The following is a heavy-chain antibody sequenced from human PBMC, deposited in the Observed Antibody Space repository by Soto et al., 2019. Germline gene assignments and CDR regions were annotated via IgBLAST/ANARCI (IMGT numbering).Heavy chain of an antibody. Sequence: GGSLRLSCAAFGFIVTDAWMHWFRQPPGEGLQWVANINVAGNTYYPVSVKGRFTISRDNAKNSLYLHINTLRAEDTAVYYCTRTAHFTSAFDIWGLGTMVTVSS. D-gene: IGHD3-3*02. CDR1: GFIVTDAW. J-gene: IGHJ3*02. CDR2: INVAGNT. V-gene: IGHV3-13*01. CDR3: TRTAHFTSAFDI.